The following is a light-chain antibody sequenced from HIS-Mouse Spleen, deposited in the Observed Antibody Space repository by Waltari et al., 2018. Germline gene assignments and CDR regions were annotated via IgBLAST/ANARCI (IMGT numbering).Light chain of an antibody. V-gene: IGLV2-23*01. CDR1: SSDVGSYNL. CDR3: CSYAGSSTWV. J-gene: IGLJ3*02. CDR2: EGS. Sequence: QSALTQPASVSGSPGPSITISCTGTSSDVGSYNLVPWYQQPPGKAPKLMIYEGSKRPSGVSNRFSGSKSGNTASLTISGLQTEDEADYYCCSYAGSSTWVFGGGTKLTVL.